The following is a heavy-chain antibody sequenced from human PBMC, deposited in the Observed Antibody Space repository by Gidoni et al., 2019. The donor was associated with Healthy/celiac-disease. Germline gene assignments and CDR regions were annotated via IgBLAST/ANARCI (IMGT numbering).Heavy chain of an antibody. CDR2: ISYDGSNK. D-gene: IGHD6-13*01. V-gene: IGHV3-30*18. J-gene: IGHJ4*02. CDR1: GFTFSRYG. Sequence: QVQLVESGGGVVQPGRSLRLSCAASGFTFSRYGMHWVRQAPGKGLEWVAVISYDGSNKYYADSVKGRFTISRDNSKNTLYLQMNSLRAEDTAVYYCAKDEKEGSSWSLFDYWGQGTLVTVSS. CDR3: AKDEKEGSSWSLFDY.